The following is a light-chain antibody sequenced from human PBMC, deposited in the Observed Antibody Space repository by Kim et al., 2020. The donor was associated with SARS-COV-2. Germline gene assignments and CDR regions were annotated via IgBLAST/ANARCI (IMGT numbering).Light chain of an antibody. V-gene: IGLV3-25*03. CDR1: ALPNQY. CDR3: QSSDSSDTFWV. CDR2: EDT. J-gene: IGLJ3*02. Sequence: SYELTQPPSVSVSPGQTARITCSEDALPNQYAYWFQQKPGQAPGLVIYEDTERPSGIPERFSGSTSGTTVTLTISGVQAEDEADYYCQSSDSSDTFWVFGGGTQLTVL.